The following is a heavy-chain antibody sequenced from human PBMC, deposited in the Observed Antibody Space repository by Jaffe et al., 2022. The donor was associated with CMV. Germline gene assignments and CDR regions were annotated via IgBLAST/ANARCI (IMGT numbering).Heavy chain of an antibody. D-gene: IGHD4-17*01. V-gene: IGHV3-23*01. CDR1: GFTFSSYA. CDR2: ISGSGGST. Sequence: EVQLLESGGGLVQPGGSLRLSCAASGFTFSSYAMSWVRQAPGKGLEWVSAISGSGGSTYYADSVKGRFTISRDNSKNTLYLQMNSLRAEDTAVYYCANPTASPGPQKNSFDYWGQGTLVTVSS. CDR3: ANPTASPGPQKNSFDY. J-gene: IGHJ4*02.